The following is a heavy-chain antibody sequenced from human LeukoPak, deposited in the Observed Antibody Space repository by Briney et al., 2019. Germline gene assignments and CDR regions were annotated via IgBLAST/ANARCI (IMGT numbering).Heavy chain of an antibody. CDR2: IIPILGIA. Sequence: SVKVSCKASGGTFSSYAISWVRQAPGQGLEWMGRIIPILGIANYAQKFQGRVTITADKSTSTAYMELSSLRSEDTAVYYCARHAKYCSSTSCDDNWFDPWGQGTLVTVSS. V-gene: IGHV1-69*04. CDR1: GGTFSSYA. CDR3: ARHAKYCSSTSCDDNWFDP. J-gene: IGHJ5*02. D-gene: IGHD2-2*01.